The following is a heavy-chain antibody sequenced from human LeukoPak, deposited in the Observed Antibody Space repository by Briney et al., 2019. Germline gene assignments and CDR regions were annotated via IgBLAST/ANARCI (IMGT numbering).Heavy chain of an antibody. CDR1: GGSISSYY. D-gene: IGHD6-13*01. V-gene: IGHV4-4*07. CDR2: IYTSGST. Sequence: PSETLSLTCTVSGGSISSYYWSWIRQPAGKGLEWIGRIYTSGSTNYNPSLKSRVTMSVDTSKNQFSLKLSSVTAADTAVYYCASGIIAAAGTDWFDLWGQGTLVTVSS. J-gene: IGHJ5*02. CDR3: ASGIIAAAGTDWFDL.